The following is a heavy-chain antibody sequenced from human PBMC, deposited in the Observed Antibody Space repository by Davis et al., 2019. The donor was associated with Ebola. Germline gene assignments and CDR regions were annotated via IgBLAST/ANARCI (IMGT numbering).Heavy chain of an antibody. Sequence: GESLKISCAASGFTFSSYAMSWVRQAPGKGLEWVSAISGSGGSTYYADSVKGRFTISRDNSKNTLYLQMNSLRAEDTAVYYCAKDQNYYDSSGLAFDIWGQGTMVTVSS. J-gene: IGHJ3*02. D-gene: IGHD3-22*01. V-gene: IGHV3-23*01. CDR1: GFTFSSYA. CDR2: ISGSGGST. CDR3: AKDQNYYDSSGLAFDI.